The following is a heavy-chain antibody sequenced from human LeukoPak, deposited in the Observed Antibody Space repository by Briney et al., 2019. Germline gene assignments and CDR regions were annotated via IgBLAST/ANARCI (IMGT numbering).Heavy chain of an antibody. CDR3: AFYGSGSPLGYFDY. J-gene: IGHJ4*02. V-gene: IGHV1-69*04. D-gene: IGHD3-10*01. CDR2: IIPILGIA. Sequence: SVKVSCKASGGTFSSYAISWVRQAPGQGLEWMGRIIPILGIANYAQKFQGRVTITADKSTSTAYMELSSLRSEDTAVYYCAFYGSGSPLGYFDYWGQGTLVTVSS. CDR1: GGTFSSYA.